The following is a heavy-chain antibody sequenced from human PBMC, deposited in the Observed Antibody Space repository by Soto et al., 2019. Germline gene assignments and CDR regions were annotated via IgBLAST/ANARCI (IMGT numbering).Heavy chain of an antibody. CDR3: ARADSIVVVPAAPYDY. CDR1: GFTFSSYG. D-gene: IGHD2-2*01. V-gene: IGHV3-33*01. CDR2: IWYDGSNK. Sequence: QVRLVESGGGVVQPGRSLRLSCAASGFTFSSYGMHWVRQAPGKGLEWVAVIWYDGSNKYYADSVKGRFTISRDNSKNTLYLQMNSLRAEDTAVYYCARADSIVVVPAAPYDYWGQGTLVTVSS. J-gene: IGHJ4*02.